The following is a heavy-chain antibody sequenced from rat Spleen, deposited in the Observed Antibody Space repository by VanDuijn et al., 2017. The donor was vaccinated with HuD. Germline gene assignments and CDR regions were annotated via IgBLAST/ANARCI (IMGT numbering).Heavy chain of an antibody. Sequence: EVQLVESDGGLVQPGRSLKLSCSASGFTFSDYYMAWVRQAPTKGLEWVASISYGDSSGHSSTYYRDSVKGRFTISRDNAKSTLSLQMDSLRSEDTATYYCARRHYGYTDYFDYWGQGVMVTVSS. CDR1: GFTFSDYY. CDR3: ARRHYGYTDYFDY. CDR2: ISYGDSSGHSST. V-gene: IGHV5-7*01. D-gene: IGHD1-9*01. J-gene: IGHJ2*01.